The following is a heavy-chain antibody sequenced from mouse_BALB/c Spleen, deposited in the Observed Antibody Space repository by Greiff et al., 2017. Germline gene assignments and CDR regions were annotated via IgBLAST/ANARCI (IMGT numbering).Heavy chain of an antibody. CDR2: INPSNGGT. V-gene: IGHV1S81*02. J-gene: IGHJ4*01. Sequence: VKLMESGAELVKPGASVKLSCKASGYTFTSYYMYWVKQRPGQGLEWIGEINPSNGGTNFNEKFKSKATLTVDKSSSTAYMQLSSLTSEDSAVYYCTRNYYYAMDYWGQGTSVTVSS. D-gene: IGHD2-1*01. CDR1: GYTFTSYY. CDR3: TRNYYYAMDY.